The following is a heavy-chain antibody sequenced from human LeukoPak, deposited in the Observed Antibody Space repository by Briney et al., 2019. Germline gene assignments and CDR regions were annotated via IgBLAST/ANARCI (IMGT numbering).Heavy chain of an antibody. V-gene: IGHV3-23*01. CDR1: GFTFSSYA. J-gene: IGHJ4*02. D-gene: IGHD6-19*01. CDR3: ARGVAVAEGYFDY. Sequence: PGGSLRLSCAASGFTFSSYAMSWVRQAPGKGLEWVSGISGSGGSTYYADSVKGRFTISRDNSKNSLYLQMNSLRAEDTAVYYCARGVAVAEGYFDYWGQGTLVTVSS. CDR2: ISGSGGST.